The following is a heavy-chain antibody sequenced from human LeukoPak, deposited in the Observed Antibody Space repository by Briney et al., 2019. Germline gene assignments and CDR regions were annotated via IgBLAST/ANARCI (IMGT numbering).Heavy chain of an antibody. J-gene: IGHJ5*02. CDR1: GFTFSSYE. V-gene: IGHV3-21*01. D-gene: IGHD3-22*01. CDR3: ARGGDYYYDSSSWFDP. CDR2: ISSSSSYI. Sequence: GGSLRLSCAASGFTFSSYEINWVRQAPGKGLEWVSSISSSSSYIYYADSVKGRFTISRDNAKNSLYLQMNSLRAEDTDVYYCARGGDYYYDSSSWFDPWGQGTLVTVSS.